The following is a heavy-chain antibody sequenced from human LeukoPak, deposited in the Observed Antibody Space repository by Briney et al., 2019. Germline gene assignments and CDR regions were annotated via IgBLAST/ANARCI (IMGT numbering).Heavy chain of an antibody. CDR3: ARYGSWGWLQYDFDY. CDR2: INPSGGST. Sequence: ASVKVSCKASGYTFTSYYMHWVRQAPGQGLEWMGIINPSGGSTSYAQKFQGRVTMTTDTSTSTAYMELRSLRSDDTAVYYCARYGSWGWLQYDFDYWGQGTLVTVSS. D-gene: IGHD5-24*01. J-gene: IGHJ4*02. V-gene: IGHV1-46*01. CDR1: GYTFTSYY.